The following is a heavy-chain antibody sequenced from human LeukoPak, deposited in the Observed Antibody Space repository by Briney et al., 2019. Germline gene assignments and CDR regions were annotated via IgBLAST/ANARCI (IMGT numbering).Heavy chain of an antibody. Sequence: SVKVSCKASGFTFTSSAMQWVRQARGQRLEWIGWIVVGSGNTNYAQKFQERVTITRDMSTSTANMELSSLRSEDTAVYYCARPPRPYGSGSHAFDIWGQGTMVTVSS. CDR3: ARPPRPYGSGSHAFDI. J-gene: IGHJ3*02. D-gene: IGHD3-10*01. V-gene: IGHV1-58*02. CDR1: GFTFTSSA. CDR2: IVVGSGNT.